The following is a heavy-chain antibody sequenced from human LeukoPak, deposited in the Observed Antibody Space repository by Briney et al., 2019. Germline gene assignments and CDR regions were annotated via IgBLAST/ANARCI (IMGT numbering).Heavy chain of an antibody. CDR2: ISTSVSTT. V-gene: IGHV3-48*03. CDR1: GFTFSSYE. D-gene: IGHD2-21*01. CDR3: ARYGRLGGESFDY. J-gene: IGHJ4*02. Sequence: GGSLRLSCAASGFTFSSYEMNWVRQAPGKGLEWVSYISTSVSTTYYADSVKGRFTISRDNGKNSLYLQMNSLRDEDTAVYYCARYGRLGGESFDYWGQGTLSPSPQ.